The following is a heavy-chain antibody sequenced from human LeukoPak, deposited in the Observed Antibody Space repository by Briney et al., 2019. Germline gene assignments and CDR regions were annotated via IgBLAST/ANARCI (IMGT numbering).Heavy chain of an antibody. J-gene: IGHJ4*02. CDR3: ARSSDYGSGSFFDY. CDR1: GGTFSSYA. D-gene: IGHD3-10*01. V-gene: IGHV1-69*06. CDR2: IIPIFGTA. Sequence: GSSVKVSCKASGGTFSSYAISWVRQAPGQGLEWMGGIIPIFGTANYAQKFQGRVTITADKSTSTAYMKLSSLRSEDTAVYHCARSSDYGSGSFFDYWGQGTLVTVSS.